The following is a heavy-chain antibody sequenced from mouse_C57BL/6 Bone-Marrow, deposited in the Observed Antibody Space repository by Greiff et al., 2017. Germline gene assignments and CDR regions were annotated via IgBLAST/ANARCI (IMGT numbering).Heavy chain of an antibody. J-gene: IGHJ2*01. CDR1: GYTFTSYW. CDR3: ARNDYSSYDFDY. Sequence: QVQLQQPGAELVKPGASVKMSCKASGYTFTSYWITWVKQRPGQGLEWIGDIYPGSGSTNYNEKFKSKATLTVDTSSSTAYMQLSSLTSEDSAVDYCARNDYSSYDFDYWGQGTTLTVSS. D-gene: IGHD2-4*01. CDR2: IYPGSGST. V-gene: IGHV1-55*01.